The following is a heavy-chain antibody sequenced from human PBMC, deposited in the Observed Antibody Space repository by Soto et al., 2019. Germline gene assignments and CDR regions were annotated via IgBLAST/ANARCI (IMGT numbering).Heavy chain of an antibody. D-gene: IGHD2-8*01. CDR1: GYSFTAYW. V-gene: IGHV5-10-1*01. CDR2: IDPSGSYT. CDR3: ASRPYATYNYSGMDV. Sequence: GESLKISCRGSGYSFTAYWISWVRQMPGKGLQWMGRIDPSGSYTTYSPSFQGHVSISVDKSISTAYLQWSSLKASDTAIYYCASRPYATYNYSGMDVWGQGTTVTVSS. J-gene: IGHJ6*02.